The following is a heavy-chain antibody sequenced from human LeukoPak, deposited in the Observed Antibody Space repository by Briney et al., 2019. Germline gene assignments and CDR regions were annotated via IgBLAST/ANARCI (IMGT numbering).Heavy chain of an antibody. V-gene: IGHV3-30*02. CDR2: IRYDGSNK. J-gene: IGHJ4*02. Sequence: GGSLRLSCAASGFTFSSYGMHWVRQAPGKGLEWVAFIRYDGSNKYYADSVKGRFTISRDNSKSTLYLQMNSLRAEDTAVYYCAKAATREYSYGRDYWGQGTLVTVSS. CDR1: GFTFSSYG. CDR3: AKAATREYSYGRDY. D-gene: IGHD5-18*01.